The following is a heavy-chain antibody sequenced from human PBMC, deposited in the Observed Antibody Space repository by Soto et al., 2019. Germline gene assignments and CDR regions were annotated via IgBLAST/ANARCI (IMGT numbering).Heavy chain of an antibody. J-gene: IGHJ4*02. CDR3: ARSMTTVVTLDY. V-gene: IGHV4-39*01. CDR2: IYYSGST. Sequence: SETLSLTCTVSGGSISSSSYYWGWIRQPPGKGLEWIGSIYYSGSTYYNPSLKSRVTISVDTPKNQFHLKLSSVTAADTAVYYCARSMTTVVTLDYWGQGTLVTVSS. D-gene: IGHD4-17*01. CDR1: GGSISSSSYY.